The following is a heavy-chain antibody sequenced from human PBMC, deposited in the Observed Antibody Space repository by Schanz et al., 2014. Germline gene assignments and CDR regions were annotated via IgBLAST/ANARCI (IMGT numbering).Heavy chain of an antibody. D-gene: IGHD3-10*01. CDR1: GFSVGNKY. J-gene: IGHJ4*02. Sequence: VQLVESGGGLVQPGGSLRLSCAASGFSVGNKYMNWVRQPPGRGLEWVSYIGNGGVTIYYADSVKGRFTISRDNSKNSLYLQMNSLRAEDTAVYYCARIGGSVFDYWAQGTLVTVSS. CDR3: ARIGGSVFDY. V-gene: IGHV3-11*01. CDR2: IGNGGVTI.